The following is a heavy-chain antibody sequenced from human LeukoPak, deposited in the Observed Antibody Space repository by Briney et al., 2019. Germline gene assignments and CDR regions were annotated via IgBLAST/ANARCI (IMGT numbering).Heavy chain of an antibody. D-gene: IGHD3-16*02. CDR1: GFTFSSYA. Sequence: GGSLRLSCAASGFTFSSYAMSWVRQAPGKGLEWVSAISGSGGSTYYADSVKGRFTISRDNSKNTLYLQMNSLRAEDTAVYYCARVPYDYVWVSYRPSYYFDYWGQGTLVTVSS. J-gene: IGHJ4*02. CDR2: ISGSGGST. V-gene: IGHV3-23*01. CDR3: ARVPYDYVWVSYRPSYYFDY.